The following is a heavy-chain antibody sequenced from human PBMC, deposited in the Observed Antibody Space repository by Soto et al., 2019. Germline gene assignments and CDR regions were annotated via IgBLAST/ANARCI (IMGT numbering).Heavy chain of an antibody. CDR2: ISGSGGST. J-gene: IGHJ4*02. D-gene: IGHD3-22*01. CDR3: AKVPRMLVVVRDFDY. V-gene: IGHV3-23*01. CDR1: GFTFSSYA. Sequence: PGGSLRLSCAASGFTFSSYAMSWVRQAPGKGLEWVSAISGSGGSTYYADSVKGRFTISRDNSKNTLYLQMNSLRAEDTAVYYCAKVPRMLVVVRDFDYWGQGTLVTVSS.